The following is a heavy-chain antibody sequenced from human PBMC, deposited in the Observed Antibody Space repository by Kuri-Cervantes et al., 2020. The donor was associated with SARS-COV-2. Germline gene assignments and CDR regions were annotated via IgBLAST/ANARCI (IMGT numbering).Heavy chain of an antibody. CDR3: ARQVSEWGPRIDY. J-gene: IGHJ4*02. CDR1: GGSISSSSYY. D-gene: IGHD3-3*01. V-gene: IGHV4-39*01. CDR2: IYYSGSN. Sequence: GSLRLSCTVSGGSISSSSYYWGWIRQPPGKGLEWIGSIYYSGSNYYNPSLKSRVTISVDTSWNQFSLKLSSVTAADTAVYYCARQVSEWGPRIDYWGQGTLVTVSS.